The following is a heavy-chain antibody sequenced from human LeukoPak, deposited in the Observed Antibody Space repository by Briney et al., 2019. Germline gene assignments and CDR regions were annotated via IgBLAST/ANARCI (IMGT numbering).Heavy chain of an antibody. CDR2: IYHGGST. J-gene: IGHJ2*01. V-gene: IGHV4-4*02. D-gene: IGHD4-17*01. CDR1: GXSIRSSNW. CDR3: ARDSTVRSWYFDL. Sequence: SGTLSLTCAVSGXSIRSSNWWTWVRQPPGKGLEWIGEIYHGGSTNYNPSLKSRVTISVDKSKNQISLKLSSVTAADTAVYYCARDSTVRSWYFDLWGRGTLVTVSS.